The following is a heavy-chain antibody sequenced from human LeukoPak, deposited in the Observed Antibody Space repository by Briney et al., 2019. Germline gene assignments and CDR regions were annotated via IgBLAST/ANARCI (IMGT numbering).Heavy chain of an antibody. V-gene: IGHV1-18*01. J-gene: IGHJ4*02. CDR1: GYTFISYS. D-gene: IGHD6-19*01. CDR3: ARVEWGSGWSLLGY. CDR2: ISASSGNT. Sequence: ASVKVSCKASGYTFISYSLSWVRQAPGQGLEWMGWISASSGNTDYAPKFQGRVTMTTDTATSTAYMELRSLRSDDTAVYYCARVEWGSGWSLLGYWGQGTLVTVSS.